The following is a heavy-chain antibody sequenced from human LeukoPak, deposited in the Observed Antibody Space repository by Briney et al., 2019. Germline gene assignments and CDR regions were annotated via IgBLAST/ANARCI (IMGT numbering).Heavy chain of an antibody. J-gene: IGHJ4*02. CDR3: ATGGSYFPAPFDY. CDR1: GYTLTELS. CDR2: FDPEDGET. D-gene: IGHD1-26*01. V-gene: IGHV1-24*01. Sequence: GASVKVSCKVSGYTLTELSMHWVRQDPGKGLEWMGGFDPEDGETIYAQKFQGRVTMTEDTSTDTAYMELSSLRSEDTAVYYCATGGSYFPAPFDYWGQGTLVTVSS.